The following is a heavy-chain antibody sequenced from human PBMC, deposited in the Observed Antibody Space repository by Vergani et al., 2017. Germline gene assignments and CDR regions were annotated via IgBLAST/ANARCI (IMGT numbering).Heavy chain of an antibody. D-gene: IGHD6-19*01. CDR3: ARHVPYSSGEGWFDP. J-gene: IGHJ5*02. V-gene: IGHV4-59*04. CDR1: GVSISGYY. CDR2: IYYSGST. Sequence: QVPLQESGPGLVKPSETLSLPCTVSGVSISGYYWSWIRQPPGKGLEWIGYIYYSGSTYNNPSLKSRVTISVDTSKNQFSLKLNSMTAADTAVYYCARHVPYSSGEGWFDPWGQGTLVTVSS.